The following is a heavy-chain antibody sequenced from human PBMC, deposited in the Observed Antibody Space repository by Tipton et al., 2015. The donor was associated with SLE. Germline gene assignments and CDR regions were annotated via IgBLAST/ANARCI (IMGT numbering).Heavy chain of an antibody. CDR3: ARGPHRIAAAGTRGAFDI. J-gene: IGHJ3*02. D-gene: IGHD6-13*01. CDR1: GGSFSGYY. CDR2: INHSGST. V-gene: IGHV4-34*01. Sequence: TLSLTCAVYGGSFSGYYWSWIRQPPGKGLEWIGEINHSGSTNYNPSLKSRVTISVDTSKNQFSLKLSSVTAADTAVYYCARGPHRIAAAGTRGAFDIWGQGTMVTVSS.